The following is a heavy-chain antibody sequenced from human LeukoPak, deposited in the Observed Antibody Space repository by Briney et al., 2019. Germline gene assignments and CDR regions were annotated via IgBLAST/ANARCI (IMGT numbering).Heavy chain of an antibody. CDR2: TYYRSKWLN. CDR3: ARELSHWYFGL. J-gene: IGHJ2*01. Sequence: NWIRQSPSRGLEWLGRTYYRSKWLNDYAVSVKGRITINPDTSKNQFSLHLNSMTPEDTAVYYCARELSHWYFGLWGRGTLVTVSS. V-gene: IGHV6-1*01.